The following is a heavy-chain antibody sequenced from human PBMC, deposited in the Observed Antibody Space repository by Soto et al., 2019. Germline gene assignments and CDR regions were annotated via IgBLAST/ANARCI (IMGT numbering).Heavy chain of an antibody. CDR2: INQDGSEK. V-gene: IGHV3-7*01. CDR1: GFVFRSYW. D-gene: IGHD6-19*01. Sequence: GGSLRLSCAASGFVFRSYWMSWVRQAPGKGLEWVANINQDGSEKYYVDSMRGRFIISRDNAENSLYLQMNSLRAEDTALYYCARDGVAAGLYLDNWGQGTLVTVSS. CDR3: ARDGVAAGLYLDN. J-gene: IGHJ4*02.